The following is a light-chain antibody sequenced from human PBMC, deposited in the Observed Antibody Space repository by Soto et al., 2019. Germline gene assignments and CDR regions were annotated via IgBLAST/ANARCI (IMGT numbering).Light chain of an antibody. Sequence: DIQMTQSPSTLSGSVGDRVTITCRASQTISSWLAWYQQKPGKAPKLLIYAASNLQSGVPSRFSGSGSGTEFTLTISSLPPEDFDTYYCQQPYSTVRTFGQGTKVDIK. V-gene: IGKV1-39*01. CDR1: QTISSW. CDR2: AAS. CDR3: QQPYSTVRT. J-gene: IGKJ1*01.